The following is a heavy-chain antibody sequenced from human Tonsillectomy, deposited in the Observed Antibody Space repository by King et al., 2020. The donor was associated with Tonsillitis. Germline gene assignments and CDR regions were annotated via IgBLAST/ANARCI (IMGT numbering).Heavy chain of an antibody. V-gene: IGHV4-39*01. CDR2: IYYSGRT. D-gene: IGHD3-10*01. CDR3: ASLSMVRGVLYYFDY. J-gene: IGHJ4*02. Sequence: PLQESGPGLVKPSETLSLTCTVSGGSISSNTYYWGWIRQPPGQGLEWIGSIYYSGRTYYNPSLKSRFTISVDTSKNQFSLKLSSVTAADTAVYYCASLSMVRGVLYYFDYWGQGTLVTVSS. CDR1: GGSISSNTYY.